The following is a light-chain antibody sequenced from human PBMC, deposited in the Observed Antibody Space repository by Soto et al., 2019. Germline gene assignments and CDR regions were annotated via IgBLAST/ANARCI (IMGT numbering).Light chain of an antibody. V-gene: IGKV1-5*01. CDR3: AQYNSSPYT. J-gene: IGKJ2*01. CDR2: DAS. CDR1: QSIDSW. Sequence: DIQMTQSPSTLSASVAARVTITCRASQSIDSWLAWYQHKPGKAPKLLIHDASSLESGLPSRFSANGFATAFTRTIACLQTGGIESYYCAQYNSSPYTVGQETKLEIK.